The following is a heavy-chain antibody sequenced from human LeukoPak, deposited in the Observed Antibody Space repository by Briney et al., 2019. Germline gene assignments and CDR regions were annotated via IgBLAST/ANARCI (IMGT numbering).Heavy chain of an antibody. V-gene: IGHV4-38-2*01. Sequence: PSETLSLTCDVSGSSVNSDQYWGWMRHSPGAGLEWIGSVHQTGSPYYNPSLGSRVSLSIDSTKNSFSLRLTSVTAADTAVYYCAMLRLGELSLLANAYDLWGQGTMVIVSS. CDR3: AMLRLGELSLLANAYDL. D-gene: IGHD3-16*02. CDR2: VHQTGSP. CDR1: GSSVNSDQY. J-gene: IGHJ3*01.